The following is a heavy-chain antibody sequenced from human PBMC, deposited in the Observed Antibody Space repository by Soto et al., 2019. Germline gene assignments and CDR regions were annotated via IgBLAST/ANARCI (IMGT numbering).Heavy chain of an antibody. Sequence: ASVKVSCKASGYAFIAYHMHWVRQAPGQGLEWMGWINPNSGGTNYAQKFQGRVTMTRDTSFTTAYMELSRLRSDDTAVYYCARDRGSGWYANFDFWGQGTLVTVSS. J-gene: IGHJ4*02. CDR2: INPNSGGT. CDR1: GYAFIAYH. D-gene: IGHD6-19*01. V-gene: IGHV1-2*02. CDR3: ARDRGSGWYANFDF.